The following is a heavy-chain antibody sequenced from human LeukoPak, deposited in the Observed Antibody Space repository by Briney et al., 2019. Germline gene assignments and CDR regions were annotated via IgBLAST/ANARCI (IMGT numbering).Heavy chain of an antibody. J-gene: IGHJ4*02. Sequence: ASVKVSCKASGYTFTSYGITWVRQAPGQGLEWMGWINTHTGNTNYAQKPQGRVTMTTDTSTSTAYMELRSLRSDDTAVYYCAKNSHGYSSGWLQFNFDYWGQGTLVTVSS. CDR2: INTHTGNT. CDR3: AKNSHGYSSGWLQFNFDY. V-gene: IGHV1-18*01. CDR1: GYTFTSYG. D-gene: IGHD6-19*01.